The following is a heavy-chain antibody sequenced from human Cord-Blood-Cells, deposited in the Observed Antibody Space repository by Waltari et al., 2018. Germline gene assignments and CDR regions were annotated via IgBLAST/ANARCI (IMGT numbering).Heavy chain of an antibody. CDR3: AKDNGIVEDTIFGVVMYYFDY. CDR1: GFTFSSSA. CDR2: ISGSGGST. D-gene: IGHD3-3*01. J-gene: IGHJ4*02. Sequence: EVQLLESGGGLVQPGGSLRLSCAASGFTFSSSAMRWVRQATGKGLEGVSAISGSGGSTYYADSVKGRFTISRDNSKNTLYLQMNSLRAEDTAVYYCAKDNGIVEDTIFGVVMYYFDYWGQGTLVTVSS. V-gene: IGHV3-23*01.